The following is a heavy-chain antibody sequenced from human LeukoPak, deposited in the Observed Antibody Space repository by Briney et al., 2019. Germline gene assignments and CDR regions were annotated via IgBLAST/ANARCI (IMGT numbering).Heavy chain of an antibody. D-gene: IGHD1-7*01. J-gene: IGHJ6*02. CDR1: GYTFTSYY. V-gene: IGHV1-46*01. CDR2: INPSGGST. Sequence: RASVKVSCMASGYTFTSYYMHWVRQAPGQGLEWMGIINPSGGSTSYAQKFQGRVTMTRDTSTSTVYMELSSLRSEDTAVYYCARDRITGTTRHYYYYGMDVWGQGTTVTVSS. CDR3: ARDRITGTTRHYYYYGMDV.